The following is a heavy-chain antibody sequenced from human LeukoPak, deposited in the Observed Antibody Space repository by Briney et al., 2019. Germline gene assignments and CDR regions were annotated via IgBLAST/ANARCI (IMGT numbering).Heavy chain of an antibody. D-gene: IGHD2-2*01. J-gene: IGHJ3*01. V-gene: IGHV3-74*01. CDR2: IKSDGSST. CDR3: ARGDAHGFDF. CDR1: GFTFSSYW. Sequence: SGGSLRLSCAASGFTFSSYWMHWVRQAPGRGLVWVARIKSDGSSTGYAASVKGRFTNSRDNAKNTLYLQMNSLRDEDTAVYYCARGDAHGFDFWGQGTMVTVSS.